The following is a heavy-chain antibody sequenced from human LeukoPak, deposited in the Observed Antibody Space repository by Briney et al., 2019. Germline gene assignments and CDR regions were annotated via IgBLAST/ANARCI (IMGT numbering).Heavy chain of an antibody. Sequence: SETLSLSCTVSGGSISSYYWSWIRQPPGKGLEWIGYIYYSGSTNYNPSLKSRVTISVDTSKNQFSLKLSSVTAADTAVYYCATDYGGNPYYFDYWGQGTLVTVSS. V-gene: IGHV4-59*01. CDR3: ATDYGGNPYYFDY. D-gene: IGHD4-23*01. CDR2: IYYSGST. CDR1: GGSISSYY. J-gene: IGHJ4*02.